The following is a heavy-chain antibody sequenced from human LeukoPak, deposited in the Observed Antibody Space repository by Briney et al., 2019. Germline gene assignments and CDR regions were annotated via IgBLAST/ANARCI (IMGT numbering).Heavy chain of an antibody. D-gene: IGHD6-19*01. CDR2: ISCSGSTI. CDR3: ARGTVAGKAPY. Sequence: GGSLRLSCAASGFTFSSHSMNWVRQAPGKGLEWVSYISCSGSTIYYADSVKGRFSISRDNAKNSLHLQMNSLRAEDTAVYYCARGTVAGKAPYWGQGTLVTVSS. CDR1: GFTFSSHS. J-gene: IGHJ4*02. V-gene: IGHV3-48*01.